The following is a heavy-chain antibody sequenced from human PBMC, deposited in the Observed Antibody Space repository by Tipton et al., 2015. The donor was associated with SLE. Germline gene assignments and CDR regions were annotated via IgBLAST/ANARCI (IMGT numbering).Heavy chain of an antibody. V-gene: IGHV4-59*01. Sequence: TLSLTCNVSGGSIINNYWAWIRQPPGKELEWIGYIYYTGRTNYNPSLKSRVTMLVDTSKNEFSLRLSSVAAADTAVYYCAGQSGVWFGEFDYWGQGALVTVSS. D-gene: IGHD3-10*01. CDR3: AGQSGVWFGEFDY. CDR2: IYYTGRT. CDR1: GGSIINNY. J-gene: IGHJ4*02.